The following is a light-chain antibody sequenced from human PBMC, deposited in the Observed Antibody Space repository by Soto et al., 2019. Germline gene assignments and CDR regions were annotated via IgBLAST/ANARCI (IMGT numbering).Light chain of an antibody. CDR1: QNLSRYF. Sequence: EIVMTQSPATLSVSPGERATLSCRASQNLSRYFLAWYQHKPGQAPRLLIYDASSRATGIPDRFSGSGSGTDFTLTISRLEPEDFAVYYCQQYGSSSWTFGQGTKVDIK. CDR2: DAS. V-gene: IGKV3-20*01. J-gene: IGKJ1*01. CDR3: QQYGSSSWT.